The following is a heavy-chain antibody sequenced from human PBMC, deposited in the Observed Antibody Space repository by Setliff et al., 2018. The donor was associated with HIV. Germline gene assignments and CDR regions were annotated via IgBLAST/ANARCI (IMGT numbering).Heavy chain of an antibody. CDR3: ATGWRVDAFDI. V-gene: IGHV4-59*01. Sequence: SETLSLTCTVSGGSISSDYWSWIRQPPGKGLEWIGYIYYSGSTNYNPSLRSRVTISVDTSKNQFSLKLSSVTAADTAVYYCATGWRVDAFDIWGQGAMVTVSS. CDR1: GGSISSDY. J-gene: IGHJ3*02. CDR2: IYYSGST. D-gene: IGHD2-15*01.